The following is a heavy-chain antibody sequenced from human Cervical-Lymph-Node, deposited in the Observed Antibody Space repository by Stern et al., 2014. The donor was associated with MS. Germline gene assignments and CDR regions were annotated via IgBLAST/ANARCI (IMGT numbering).Heavy chain of an antibody. CDR2: IATENGES. J-gene: IGHJ4*02. D-gene: IGHD3-22*01. CDR3: AAENYYDSSDYFGQ. CDR1: GHTLSELS. Sequence: QVQLVQSGAEVKKPGASVRVSCKVSGHTLSELSIHWGRQAPGKGIEWMGNIATENGESTYGQKFQGRVTMAETQHTDRDYRDLCSLRSDDTAVYYCAAENYYDSSDYFGQWGQGTLVTVSS. V-gene: IGHV1-24*01.